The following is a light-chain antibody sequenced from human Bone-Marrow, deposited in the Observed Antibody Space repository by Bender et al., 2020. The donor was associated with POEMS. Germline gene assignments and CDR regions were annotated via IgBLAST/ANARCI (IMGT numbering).Light chain of an antibody. V-gene: IGLV1-44*01. J-gene: IGLJ3*02. CDR1: SSNIGGNA. CDR2: GND. Sequence: QSVLTQPPSASGTPGHRVTISCSGSSSNIGGNAVNWWQQLPGTAPQLLIYGNDQRPSGVPDRFSGSKSRTSGSLAISGLQSEDETHYFCSACDGILNGWVFGGGGQLSVL. CDR3: SACDGILNGWV.